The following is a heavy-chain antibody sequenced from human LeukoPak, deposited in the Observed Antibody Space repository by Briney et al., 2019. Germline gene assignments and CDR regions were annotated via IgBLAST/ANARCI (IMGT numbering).Heavy chain of an antibody. CDR1: GFTFSSYW. J-gene: IGHJ4*02. V-gene: IGHV3-74*01. D-gene: IGHD1-26*01. Sequence: GGSLRLSWAASGFTFSSYWMHWVRQAPGKGLVWVSRINSDESSTTYADSVKGRFTISRDNAKNTLYLQMNSLRAEDTAVYYCARVKGELNFDYWGQGTLVTVSS. CDR2: INSDESST. CDR3: ARVKGELNFDY.